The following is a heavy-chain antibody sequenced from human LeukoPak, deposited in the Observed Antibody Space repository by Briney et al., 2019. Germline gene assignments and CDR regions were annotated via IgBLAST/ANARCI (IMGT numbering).Heavy chain of an antibody. J-gene: IGHJ5*02. V-gene: IGHV1-2*02. CDR3: AIHPVLLWFGEAKSDCWFDP. D-gene: IGHD3-10*01. CDR2: INPNSGGT. Sequence: GASVKVSCKASGYTFTGYYMHWVRQAPGQGLEWMGWINPNSGGTNYAQKFQGRVTMTRDTSISTAYMELSRLRSDDTAVYYCAIHPVLLWFGEAKSDCWFDPWGQGTLVTVSS. CDR1: GYTFTGYY.